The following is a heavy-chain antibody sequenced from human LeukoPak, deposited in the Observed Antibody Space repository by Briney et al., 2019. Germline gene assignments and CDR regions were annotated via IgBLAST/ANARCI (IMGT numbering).Heavy chain of an antibody. Sequence: SQTLSLTFAISGDSVSINSAAWNWIRQSPSRGLEWLGRTYYRSKWYNDYAVSVKSRITINPDTSKNQFSLQLNSVTPEDTAVYYCAREPRPDSGSYAEAFDTWGQGTMVTVSS. CDR1: GDSVSINSAA. D-gene: IGHD1-26*01. CDR3: AREPRPDSGSYAEAFDT. CDR2: TYYRSKWYN. V-gene: IGHV6-1*01. J-gene: IGHJ3*02.